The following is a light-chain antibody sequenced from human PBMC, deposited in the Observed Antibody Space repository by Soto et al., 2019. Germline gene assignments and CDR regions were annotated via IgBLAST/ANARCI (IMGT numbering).Light chain of an antibody. CDR1: SSDVGSYNY. CDR2: EVS. V-gene: IGLV2-14*01. J-gene: IGLJ1*01. CDR3: QSYDSSLSAYV. Sequence: QSALTQPASVSGSPGQSITISCTGTSSDVGSYNYVSWYQQHPGKAPKLMIYEVSDRPSGVPDRFSGSKSGTSASLAITGLQAEDEADYYCQSYDSSLSAYVFGTGTKLTVL.